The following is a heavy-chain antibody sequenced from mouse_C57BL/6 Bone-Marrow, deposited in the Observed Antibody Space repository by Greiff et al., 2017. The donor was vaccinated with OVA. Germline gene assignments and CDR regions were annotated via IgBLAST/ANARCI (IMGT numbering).Heavy chain of an antibody. Sequence: QVQLQQPGAELVKPGASVKMSCKASGYTFTSYWITWVKQRPGQGLEWIGDIYPGSGSTNYNEKFKSKATLTVDTSSSTAYMQLSSLTSEDSAVYYCARWAYGKGIYCAMDYWGQGTSVTVSS. CDR1: GYTFTSYW. D-gene: IGHD2-1*01. CDR2: IYPGSGST. CDR3: ARWAYGKGIYCAMDY. J-gene: IGHJ4*01. V-gene: IGHV1-55*01.